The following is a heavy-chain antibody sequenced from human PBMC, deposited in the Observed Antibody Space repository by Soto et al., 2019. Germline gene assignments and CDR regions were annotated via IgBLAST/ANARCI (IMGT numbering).Heavy chain of an antibody. V-gene: IGHV4-30-2*01. CDR2: INHLETT. Sequence: SETLSLTCTVSGASITYGGYSWSWIRQTPGKGLEWIGYINHLETTFYNPSFESRLTLSIDRAKNQFSLNLNALSAADRAVYFWGRDRGSDSFDYWGQGILVTVSS. D-gene: IGHD5-12*01. CDR1: GASITYGGYS. CDR3: GRDRGSDSFDY. J-gene: IGHJ4*02.